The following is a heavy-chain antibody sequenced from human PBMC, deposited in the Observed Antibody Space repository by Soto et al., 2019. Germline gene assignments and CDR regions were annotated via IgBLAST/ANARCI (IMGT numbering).Heavy chain of an antibody. D-gene: IGHD4-17*01. CDR1: GFTFSSYG. CDR3: ARDSSHDYGSSDY. Sequence: QVQLVESGGGVVQPGRSLRLSCAASGFTFSSYGMQWVRQAPGKGLEWVAVIWYDGSNKYYADSVKGRFTISRDNSKNTLYLQMNSLRAEDTAVYYCARDSSHDYGSSDYWGQGTLVTVSS. V-gene: IGHV3-33*01. CDR2: IWYDGSNK. J-gene: IGHJ4*02.